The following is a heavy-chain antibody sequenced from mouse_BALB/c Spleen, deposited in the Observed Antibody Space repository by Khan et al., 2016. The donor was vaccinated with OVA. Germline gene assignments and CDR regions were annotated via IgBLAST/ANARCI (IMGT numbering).Heavy chain of an antibody. CDR3: AREGALYYFDY. V-gene: IGHV1-76*01. CDR1: GYIFTNYW. Sequence: QVQLKQSGAELARPGASVKLSCKTSGYIFTNYWIHWVKQRSGQGLEWIARIYPGTDNTYYNEKLKDKATLTVEKSSSTAYMQLSSLKSEDSAVCFWAREGALYYFDYWGQGTTLTVSS. J-gene: IGHJ2*01. CDR2: IYPGTDNT. D-gene: IGHD3-1*01.